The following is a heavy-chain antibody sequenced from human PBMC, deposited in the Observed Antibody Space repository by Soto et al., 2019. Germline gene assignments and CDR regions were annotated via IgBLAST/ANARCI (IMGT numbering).Heavy chain of an antibody. J-gene: IGHJ4*02. D-gene: IGHD3-10*01. CDR2: ISDSGGSA. CDR1: GFTFSNCA. CDR3: AKEGLRAGPGIY. V-gene: IGHV3-23*01. Sequence: EVQLLQSGGGLVQPGGSLRLSCAASGFTFSNCAMTWVRQAPGKGLEWVSEISDSGGSAYYADSVKGRFTVSRDNSKKTLYLQMNSLRAEDSALYYCAKEGLRAGPGIYWGQGILVTVSS.